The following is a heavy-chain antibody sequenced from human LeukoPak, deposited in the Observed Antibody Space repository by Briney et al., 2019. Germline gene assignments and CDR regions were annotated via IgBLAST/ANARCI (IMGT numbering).Heavy chain of an antibody. J-gene: IGHJ4*02. CDR1: GGSFSGYY. CDR3: ARGRDDYVWGSYRYTGPVYFDY. D-gene: IGHD3-16*02. V-gene: IGHV4-34*01. Sequence: SETLSLTCAVYGGSFSGYYWSWVRQPPGKGLEWVGEINHSGSTNYNTSLKRRVTISVETSKNQFSLKLSSVTAADTAVYYCARGRDDYVWGSYRYTGPVYFDYWGQGTLVTVSS. CDR2: INHSGST.